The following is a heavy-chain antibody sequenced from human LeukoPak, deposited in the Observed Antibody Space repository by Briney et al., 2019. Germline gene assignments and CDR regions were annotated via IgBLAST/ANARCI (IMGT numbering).Heavy chain of an antibody. J-gene: IGHJ4*02. CDR2: IRYDGSNK. V-gene: IGHV3-30*02. CDR1: GFTFSSYG. CDR3: AKDAPSYYYDSSGYFDY. D-gene: IGHD3-22*01. Sequence: TGGSLRLSCAVSGFTFSSYGMHWVRQAPGKGLEWVAFIRYDGSNKYYADSVKGRFTISRDNSKNTLYLQMNSLRAEDTAVYYCAKDAPSYYYDSSGYFDYWGQGTLVTVSS.